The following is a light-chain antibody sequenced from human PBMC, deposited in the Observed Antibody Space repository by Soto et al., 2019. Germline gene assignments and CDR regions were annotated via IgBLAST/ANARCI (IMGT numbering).Light chain of an antibody. Sequence: EIVMTQSPATLSVSPGERATLSCRASQSVSRNLAWYQQKPGQAPRLLIYGASTRATGIPARFSGSGSGTEFTHTISSLQSEDFAVYYCQQYNNWPPWTFGQGTKVEIK. CDR2: GAS. V-gene: IGKV3-15*01. J-gene: IGKJ1*01. CDR1: QSVSRN. CDR3: QQYNNWPPWT.